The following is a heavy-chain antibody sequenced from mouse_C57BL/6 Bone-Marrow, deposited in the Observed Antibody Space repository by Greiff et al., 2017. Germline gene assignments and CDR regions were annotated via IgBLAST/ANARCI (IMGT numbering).Heavy chain of an antibody. D-gene: IGHD2-10*01. CDR1: GYTFTSYW. CDR3: ARPYYRHYWYFDF. J-gene: IGHJ1*01. V-gene: IGHV1-55*01. Sequence: QVQLQQSGAELVKPGASVKMSCKASGYTFTSYWITWVKQRPGQGLEWIGDIYPGSGSTNYNEKFKSKATLTVDTSSSTAYMQLCILTSEDSAVYYCARPYYRHYWYFDFWGPGTTVTVSS. CDR2: IYPGSGST.